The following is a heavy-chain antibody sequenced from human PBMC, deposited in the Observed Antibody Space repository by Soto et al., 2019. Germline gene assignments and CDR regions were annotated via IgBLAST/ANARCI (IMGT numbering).Heavy chain of an antibody. D-gene: IGHD3-16*01. CDR1: GGSFSNNA. J-gene: IGHJ4*02. CDR3: ARGCIMIGPFEY. CDR2: IIPVFGSG. V-gene: IGHV1-69*01. Sequence: VQLVQSGAEVKKPGSSVKVSCKASGGSFSNNAIAWVRRATGQGLEWMGGIIPVFGSGNHAQKFQGRVTITADESTTTAYMEVSSLTSEDTAFYYCARGCIMIGPFEYWCQGTLVTVSS.